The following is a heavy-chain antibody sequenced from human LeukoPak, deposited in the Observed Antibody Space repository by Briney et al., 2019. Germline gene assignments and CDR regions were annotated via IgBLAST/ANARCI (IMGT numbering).Heavy chain of an antibody. Sequence: SETLSLTCTVSGGSISSSSYYWGWIRQPPGKGLEWIGSIYYSGSTYYNPSLKSRVTISVDTSKNQFSLKLSSVTAADTAVYYCARTSRRDGYNKYYFDYWGQGTLVTVSS. D-gene: IGHD5-24*01. CDR1: GGSISSSSYY. CDR2: IYYSGST. J-gene: IGHJ4*02. V-gene: IGHV4-39*07. CDR3: ARTSRRDGYNKYYFDY.